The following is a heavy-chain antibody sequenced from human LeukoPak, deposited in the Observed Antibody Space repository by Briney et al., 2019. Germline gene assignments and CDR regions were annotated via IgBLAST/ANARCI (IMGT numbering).Heavy chain of an antibody. Sequence: SETLSLTCAVSGGSISSGGYSWSWIRQPPGKGLEWIGEINHSGSTNYNPSLKSRVTISVDTSKNQFSLKLSSVTAADTAVYYCARADDSSGYDLDYWGQGTLVTVSS. CDR3: ARADDSSGYDLDY. V-gene: IGHV4-30-2*01. D-gene: IGHD3-22*01. CDR1: GGSISSGGYS. J-gene: IGHJ4*02. CDR2: INHSGST.